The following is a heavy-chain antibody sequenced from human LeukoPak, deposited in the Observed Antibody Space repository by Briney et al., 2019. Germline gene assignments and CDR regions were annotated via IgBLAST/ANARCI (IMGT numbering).Heavy chain of an antibody. Sequence: NPSETLSLTCTVSGGSISNYYWTWIRQPPGKGLEWIGYVYYSGSTNYNPSLKSRVTISADTSKNQFSLKLSSVTAADTAVYYCARSKYHLLYWGQGTLVTLSS. J-gene: IGHJ4*02. V-gene: IGHV4-59*01. D-gene: IGHD2-2*01. CDR2: VYYSGST. CDR3: ARSKYHLLY. CDR1: GGSISNYY.